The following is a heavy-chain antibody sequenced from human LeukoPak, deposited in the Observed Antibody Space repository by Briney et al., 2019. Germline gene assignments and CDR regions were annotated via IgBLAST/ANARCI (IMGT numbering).Heavy chain of an antibody. V-gene: IGHV1-24*01. CDR1: GYTLTEIS. Sequence: ASVKVSCKVSGYTLTEISMHWVRQAPGQGLEWMGGFNPEDVETIYARSFQGRLTVTEDTSTDTAYMELSSLRAEDTAMYYCATEIVGYGDDHYFDSWGQGTLVTVSS. D-gene: IGHD4-17*01. CDR2: FNPEDVET. J-gene: IGHJ4*02. CDR3: ATEIVGYGDDHYFDS.